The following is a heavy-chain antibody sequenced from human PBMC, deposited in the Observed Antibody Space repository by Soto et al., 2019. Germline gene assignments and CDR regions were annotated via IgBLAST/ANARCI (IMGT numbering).Heavy chain of an antibody. V-gene: IGHV3-23*01. CDR1: GFTFSSYA. Sequence: PGGSLRLSCAASGFTFSSYAMSWVRQAPGKGLEWVSAISGSGGSTYYADSVKGRFTISRDNSKNTLYLQMNSLRAEDTAVYYCAKARLDPVYDFWSGYMSPNYYYYGMDVWGQGTTVTVSS. J-gene: IGHJ6*02. CDR3: AKARLDPVYDFWSGYMSPNYYYYGMDV. D-gene: IGHD3-3*01. CDR2: ISGSGGST.